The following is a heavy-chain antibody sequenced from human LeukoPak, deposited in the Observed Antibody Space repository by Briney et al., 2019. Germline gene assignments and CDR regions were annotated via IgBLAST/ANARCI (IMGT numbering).Heavy chain of an antibody. CDR3: ARDRSNWRCRWFDP. CDR1: GFTFSSYS. V-gene: IGHV3-21*01. D-gene: IGHD1-20*01. CDR2: ISSSSSYI. Sequence: PGGSLRLSCAASGFTFSSYSMNWVRQAPGKGLEWVSSISSSSSYIYYADSVKGRFTISRDNAKNSLYLQMNSLRAEDTAVYYCARDRSNWRCRWFDPWGQGTLVTVSS. J-gene: IGHJ5*02.